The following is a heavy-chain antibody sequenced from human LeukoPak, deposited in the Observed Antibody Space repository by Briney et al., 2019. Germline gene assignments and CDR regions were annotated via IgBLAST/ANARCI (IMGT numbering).Heavy chain of an antibody. CDR2: ISYDGSNI. D-gene: IGHD4-17*01. CDR3: AKSPLGLGYDCGDYDAENYFDY. Sequence: PGGSLRLSCAASGFTFSSYGMHWVRQAPGKGLEWVAVISYDGSNIYYTDSVKGRFTISRDNSKNTLYLQMNSLRGEDTAVYYCAKSPLGLGYDCGDYDAENYFDYWGQGTLVTVSS. V-gene: IGHV3-30*18. CDR1: GFTFSSYG. J-gene: IGHJ4*02.